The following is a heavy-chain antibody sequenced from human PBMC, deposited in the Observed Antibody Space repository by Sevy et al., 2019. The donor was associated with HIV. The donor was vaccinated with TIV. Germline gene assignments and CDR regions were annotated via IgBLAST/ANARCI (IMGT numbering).Heavy chain of an antibody. V-gene: IGHV1-69*13. D-gene: IGHD5-12*01. CDR2: IIPIFGTA. CDR3: ARDQTSRDGYNFYYFDY. J-gene: IGHJ4*02. CDR1: GGTFSSYA. Sequence: ASVKVSCKASGGTFSSYAISWVRQAPGQGLEWMGRIIPIFGTANYAQKFQGRVTITADESTRTAYMELSSLRSEDTAVYYCARDQTSRDGYNFYYFDYWGQGTLVTVSS.